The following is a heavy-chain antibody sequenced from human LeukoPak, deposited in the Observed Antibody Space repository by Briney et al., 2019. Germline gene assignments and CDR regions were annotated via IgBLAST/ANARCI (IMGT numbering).Heavy chain of an antibody. D-gene: IGHD6-13*01. CDR1: GYTFTSYG. V-gene: IGHV1-18*01. CDR2: ISAYNGNT. CDR3: ARGGYSSSWYPYDY. Sequence: ASVKVSCKASGYTFTSYGIGWVRQAPGQGLEWMGWISAYNGNTNYAQKLQGRVTMTTDTSTSTAYMELRSLRSEDTAVYYCARGGYSSSWYPYDYWGQGTLVTVSS. J-gene: IGHJ4*02.